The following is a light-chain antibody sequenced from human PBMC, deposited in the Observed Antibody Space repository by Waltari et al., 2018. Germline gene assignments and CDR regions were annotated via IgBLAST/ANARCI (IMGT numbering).Light chain of an antibody. CDR1: NRDVGGIYN. V-gene: IGLV2-14*01. CDR3: SSYTSSDTRV. Sequence: QSALTQPAHVSGAPGQPLALSCPATNRDVGGIYNVSWHQQPPGKAPKLIIYEVSNRPSGVSDRFSASKSGNTASLTISGLQAEDEAHYYCSSYTSSDTRVFGAGTKLTVL. CDR2: EVS. J-gene: IGLJ3*02.